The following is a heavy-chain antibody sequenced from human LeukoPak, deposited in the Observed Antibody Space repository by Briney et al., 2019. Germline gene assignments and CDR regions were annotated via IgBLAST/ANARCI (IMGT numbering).Heavy chain of an antibody. CDR2: IIPIFGTA. D-gene: IGHD6-6*01. CDR1: RGTFSSYA. J-gene: IGHJ6*03. Sequence: ASVKVSCKASRGTFSSYAISWVRQAPGQGLEWMGGIIPIFGTANYAQKFQGRVTITADESTSTAYMELSSLRSEDTAVYYCARAQLVGRYYYYMDVWGKGTTVTVSS. V-gene: IGHV1-69*13. CDR3: ARAQLVGRYYYYMDV.